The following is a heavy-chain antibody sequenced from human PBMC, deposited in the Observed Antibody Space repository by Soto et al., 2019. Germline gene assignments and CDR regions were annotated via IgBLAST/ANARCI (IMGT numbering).Heavy chain of an antibody. CDR1: VFTFSNYA. CDR2: ISGSGRDT. Sequence: PGWSLRLSCESSVFTFSNYAMSWVRQAPGKGLEWVSGISGSGRDTYYADSVKGRLTISRDNAKNTLFLQMNSLRAEDAASYYCAKERLEEVGTFFEFWGHGILVTVSS. CDR3: AKERLEEVGTFFEF. V-gene: IGHV3-23*01. D-gene: IGHD6-13*01. J-gene: IGHJ4*01.